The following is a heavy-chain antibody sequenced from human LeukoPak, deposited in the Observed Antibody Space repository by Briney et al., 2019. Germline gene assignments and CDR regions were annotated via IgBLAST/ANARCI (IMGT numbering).Heavy chain of an antibody. V-gene: IGHV3-15*01. J-gene: IGHJ4*02. CDR1: GFTFSNAW. D-gene: IGHD3-22*01. CDR2: IKGKTDGGTT. Sequence: PGGSLRLSCAASGFTFSNAWMSWVRQAPGKGVEWVVRIKGKTDGGTTDYAAPVKGSFTISRDNSKNTLYLKTNSLKTEDTAVYYCTTVRDYDSTGVDYWGQGTLVTVSS. CDR3: TTVRDYDSTGVDY.